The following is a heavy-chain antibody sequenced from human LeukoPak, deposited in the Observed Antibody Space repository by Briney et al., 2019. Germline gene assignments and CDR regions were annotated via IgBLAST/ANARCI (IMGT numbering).Heavy chain of an antibody. Sequence: ASVKVSCKASGYTFTAYYLHWVRQAPGQGLEWMGWINPNSGGTNYAQKSQGRVTMTRDTSISTVYMELSRLRSDDTAVYYCARTGVRGAIFYWGQGTLVTVSS. V-gene: IGHV1-2*02. D-gene: IGHD3-10*01. CDR3: ARTGVRGAIFY. J-gene: IGHJ4*02. CDR1: GYTFTAYY. CDR2: INPNSGGT.